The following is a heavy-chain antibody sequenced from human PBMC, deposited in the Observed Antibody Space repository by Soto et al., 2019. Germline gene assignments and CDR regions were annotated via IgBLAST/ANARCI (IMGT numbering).Heavy chain of an antibody. CDR3: VRQGIGHLHGLVVV. D-gene: IGHD3-10*01. CDR1: SGPSSSHN. CDR2: VYYTGGT. V-gene: IGHV4-59*08. J-gene: IGHJ6*02. Sequence: QVELQQSGPRLVKPSETLSLTCSVSSGPSSSHNWGWIRQSPGRGLEWIGYVYYTGGTSYNPSLRSRVTISADTSTNHISLTLSSVTAADTAVYYCVRQGIGHLHGLVVVWGQGTTVSVSS.